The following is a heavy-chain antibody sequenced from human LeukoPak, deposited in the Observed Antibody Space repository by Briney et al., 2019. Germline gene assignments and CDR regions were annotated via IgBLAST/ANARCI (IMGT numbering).Heavy chain of an antibody. CDR2: INTDGSST. J-gene: IGHJ4*02. V-gene: IGHV3-74*01. CDR3: ARDSADLSY. CDR1: GFTFSNYW. Sequence: GGSLRLSCAASGFTFSNYWMHWVRQVPGKGLVWVSRINTDGSSTSYADSVKGRFTVSRDNAKNTLYLQMNSLRAEDTAVYYCARDSADLSYWGQGTLVTVSS. D-gene: IGHD2-21*01.